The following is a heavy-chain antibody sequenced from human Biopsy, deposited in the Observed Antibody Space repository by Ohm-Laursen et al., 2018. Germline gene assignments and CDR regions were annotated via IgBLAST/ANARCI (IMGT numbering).Heavy chain of an antibody. J-gene: IGHJ5*02. V-gene: IGHV3-9*01. CDR1: GFTFDDYA. D-gene: IGHD6-6*01. Sequence: SLRLSCSASGFTFDDYAMYWVRQAPGKGLEWVSGISWNSGSKGYADSVKGRFTISRDSAKNSLYLQMNSLRTEDTAVYYCARGSPRRVSIFEASIYWFDTWGQGTLVTVSS. CDR2: ISWNSGSK. CDR3: ARGSPRRVSIFEASIYWFDT.